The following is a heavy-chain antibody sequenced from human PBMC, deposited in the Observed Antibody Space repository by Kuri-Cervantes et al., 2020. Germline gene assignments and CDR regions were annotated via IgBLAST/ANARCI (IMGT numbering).Heavy chain of an antibody. V-gene: IGHV1-46*01. CDR2: INPSGGST. CDR3: ARDRQLLWFGELSHYYYYGMDV. CDR1: GYTFTGYY. Sequence: ASVKVPCKASGYTFTGYYMHWVRQAPGQGLEWMGIINPSGGSTSYAQKFQGRVTMTRDTSTSTVYMELSSLRSEDTAVYYCARDRQLLWFGELSHYYYYGMDVWGQGTTVTVSS. D-gene: IGHD3-10*01. J-gene: IGHJ6*02.